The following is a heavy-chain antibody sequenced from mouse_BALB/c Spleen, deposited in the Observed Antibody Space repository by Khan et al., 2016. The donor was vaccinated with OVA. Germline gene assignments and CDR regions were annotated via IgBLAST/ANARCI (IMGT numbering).Heavy chain of an antibody. J-gene: IGHJ4*01. CDR1: GYTFTSYD. CDR2: IYPGDGTT. CDR3: GREGLRGVALDY. Sequence: QVRLQQSGPELVEPGAFVKISCKASGYTFTSYDINWVKQRPGQGLEWIGWIYPGDGTTKYNEKFKGKATLTADKSSSAADMQLSSVTSENAAVYCCGREGLRGVALDYWGQGTSVTGTS. V-gene: IGHV1S56*01. D-gene: IGHD2-4*01.